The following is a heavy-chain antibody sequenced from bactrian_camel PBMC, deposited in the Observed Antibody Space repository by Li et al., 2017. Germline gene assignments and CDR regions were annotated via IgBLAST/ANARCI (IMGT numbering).Heavy chain of an antibody. Sequence: VQLVESGGGLVQPGGSLNLSCATSGFPFERHAMFWVRQAPGKRLEWVATSNALGGRIYYAAPVKGRFTISRDIAKNTLYLKMNNMEPEDTAMYYCAADFGIVTPRPKPIPTPFDRYDSAYWGRGTQVTVS. CDR3: AADFGIVTPRPKPIPTPFDRYDSAY. J-gene: IGHJ6*01. V-gene: IGHV3S31*01. CDR2: SNALGGRI. CDR1: GFPFERHA.